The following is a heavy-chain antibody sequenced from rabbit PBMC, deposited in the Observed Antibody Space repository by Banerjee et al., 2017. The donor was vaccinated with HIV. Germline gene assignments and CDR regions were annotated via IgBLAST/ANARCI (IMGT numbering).Heavy chain of an antibody. CDR1: GFSLSSNYW. D-gene: IGHD8-1*01. Sequence: QEQLEESGGDLVRPEGSLTLTCTASGFSLSSNYWICWVRQAPGKGLEWIGCISIDSADGTWYATWAKGRFTISKTSSTTVTLQMTNLTGADTATYFCARSGNNYYADFNLWGQGTLVTVS. CDR2: ISIDSADGT. V-gene: IGHV1S45*01. J-gene: IGHJ4*01. CDR3: ARSGNNYYADFNL.